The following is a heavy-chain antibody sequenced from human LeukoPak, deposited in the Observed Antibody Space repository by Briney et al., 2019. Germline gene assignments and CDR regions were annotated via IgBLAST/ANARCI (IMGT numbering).Heavy chain of an antibody. D-gene: IGHD3-22*01. J-gene: IGHJ6*03. Sequence: GGSLRLSCAASGFTFSSYWMSWVRQAPGKGLEGGANIKQDGREKYYVDSVKGRFTISRDNAKNSLYLQMNSLRAEDTAVYYCARDYPYYDSSGYYSTFPYYYYYMDVWGKGTTVTVSS. V-gene: IGHV3-7*01. CDR3: ARDYPYYDSSGYYSTFPYYYYYMDV. CDR2: IKQDGREK. CDR1: GFTFSSYW.